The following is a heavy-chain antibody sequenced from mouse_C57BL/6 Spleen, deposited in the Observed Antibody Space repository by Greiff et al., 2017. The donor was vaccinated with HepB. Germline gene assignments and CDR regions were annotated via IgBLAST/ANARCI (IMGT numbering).Heavy chain of an antibody. V-gene: IGHV1-72*01. Sequence: QVQLQQPGAELVKPGASVKLSCKASGYTFTSYWMHWVKQRPGRGLEWIGRIDPNSGGTKYNEKFKNKATLTVDKPSSTAYMQLSSLTSEDSAVYYCAKPAAYYSNYEYFDDWGTGTTVTVSS. CDR1: GYTFTSYW. CDR2: IDPNSGGT. J-gene: IGHJ1*03. D-gene: IGHD2-5*01. CDR3: AKPAAYYSNYEYFDD.